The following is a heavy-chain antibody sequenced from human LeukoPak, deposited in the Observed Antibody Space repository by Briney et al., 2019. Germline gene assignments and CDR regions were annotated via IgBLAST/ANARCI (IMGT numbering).Heavy chain of an antibody. Sequence: GASVKVSCKAPGYTFTGYYMHWVRQAPGQGLEWMGWINPNSGGTNYAQKFQGRVTMTRDTSISTAYMELSRLRSDDTAVYYRARPIYGDAPDYWGQGTLVTVSS. J-gene: IGHJ4*02. CDR1: GYTFTGYY. V-gene: IGHV1-2*02. CDR2: INPNSGGT. CDR3: ARPIYGDAPDY. D-gene: IGHD4-17*01.